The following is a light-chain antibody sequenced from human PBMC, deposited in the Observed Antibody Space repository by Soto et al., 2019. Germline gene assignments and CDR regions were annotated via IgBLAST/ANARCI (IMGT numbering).Light chain of an antibody. CDR2: DAS. CDR3: QQRSNWPTWT. Sequence: EIVLTQSPATLSLSLGERATLSCRASQSVSSYLAWYQQKPGQAPRLLIYDASNRATGIPARFSGSGSGTEFTLTISSLEPEDFAVYYCQQRSNWPTWTFGQGTKVDIX. V-gene: IGKV3-11*01. J-gene: IGKJ1*01. CDR1: QSVSSY.